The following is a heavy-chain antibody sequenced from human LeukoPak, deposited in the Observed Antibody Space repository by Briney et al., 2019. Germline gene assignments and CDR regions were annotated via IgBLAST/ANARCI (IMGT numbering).Heavy chain of an antibody. Sequence: ASVKVSCKTFGYTFTDYDIHWVRQAPGQGLEWMGWINPNSANTNYAQKLQGRVTLTRDTSLSIAYMELSSLTSEDAAVYFCARGDFGETNTAFDIWGQGTLVAVSS. CDR2: INPNSANT. CDR3: ARGDFGETNTAFDI. CDR1: GYTFTDYD. V-gene: IGHV1-8*03. J-gene: IGHJ3*02. D-gene: IGHD4-17*01.